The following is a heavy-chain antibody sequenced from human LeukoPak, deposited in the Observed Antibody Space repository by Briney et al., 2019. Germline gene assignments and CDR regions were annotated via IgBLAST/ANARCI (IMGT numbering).Heavy chain of an antibody. CDR2: NSGGST. CDR1: EFSVGSNY. D-gene: IGHD5-12*01. J-gene: IGHJ4*02. V-gene: IGHV3-66*01. CDR3: ARGPSGYHNT. Sequence: GGSLRLSCAASEFSVGSNYMTWVRQAPGKGLEWVSLNSGGSTYYADSVKGRFTISRDNSKNTLYLQMNSLRAEDTAVYYCARGPSGYHNTGGQGTLVTVSS.